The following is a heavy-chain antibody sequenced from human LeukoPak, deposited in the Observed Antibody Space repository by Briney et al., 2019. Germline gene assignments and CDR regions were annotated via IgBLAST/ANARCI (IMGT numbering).Heavy chain of an antibody. CDR1: GGSIRSYY. J-gene: IGHJ6*03. Sequence: PSETLSLTWTVSGGSIRSYYWSWIRQPPGKGVGWGWYIYYSWSTNYIPSLKSRVTISVDTSKNQFSLKLSYVTAAETAVYYCERDLGGYSDGSYYYYMDVWGKGTTVTVSS. CDR2: IYYSWST. V-gene: IGHV4-59*01. D-gene: IGHD5-18*01. CDR3: ERDLGGYSDGSYYYYMDV.